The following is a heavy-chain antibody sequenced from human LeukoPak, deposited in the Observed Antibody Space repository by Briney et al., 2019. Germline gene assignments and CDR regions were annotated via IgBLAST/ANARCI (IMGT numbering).Heavy chain of an antibody. CDR3: ARERVCGGDCYDYYYGMDV. CDR1: GYTFTSYY. V-gene: IGHV1-46*01. J-gene: IGHJ6*02. CDR2: INPSGGST. D-gene: IGHD2-21*02. Sequence: GASVKVSCKASGYTFTSYYMHWVRQAPGQGLEWMGIINPSGGSTSYAQKFQGRVTMTRDTSTSTVYMELSSLRSEDTAVYYCARERVCGGDCYDYYYGMDVWGQGTMVTVSS.